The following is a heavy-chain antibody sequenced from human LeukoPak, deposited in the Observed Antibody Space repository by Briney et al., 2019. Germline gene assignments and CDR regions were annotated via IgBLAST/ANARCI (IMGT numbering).Heavy chain of an antibody. CDR1: GGSISSYY. J-gene: IGHJ4*02. CDR2: IYTSGST. V-gene: IGHV4-4*07. Sequence: SETLSLTCTVSGGSISSYYWSWIRQPAGKGLEWIGRIYTSGSTNYNPSLKSRVTMSVDTSKNQSSLKLSSVTAADTAVYYCARGGSSGWYGDVWGQGTLVTVSS. CDR3: ARGGSSGWYGDV. D-gene: IGHD6-19*01.